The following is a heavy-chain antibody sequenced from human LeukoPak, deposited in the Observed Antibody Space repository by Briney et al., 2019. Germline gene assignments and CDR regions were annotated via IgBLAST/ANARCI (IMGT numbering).Heavy chain of an antibody. V-gene: IGHV4-59*01. J-gene: IGHJ4*02. CDR2: IYYSGST. D-gene: IGHD2-15*01. CDR3: ASGVVVAATPYFDY. CDR1: GGSISSYY. Sequence: SETLSLTCTFSGGSISSYYWSWIRQPPGKGLEWIGYIYYSGSTNYNPSLKSRVTISVDTSKNQFSLKLSSVTAADTAVYYCASGVVVAATPYFDYWGQGTLVTVSS.